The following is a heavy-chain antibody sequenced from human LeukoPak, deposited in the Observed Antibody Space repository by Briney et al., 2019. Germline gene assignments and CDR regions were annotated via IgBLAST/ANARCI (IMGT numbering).Heavy chain of an antibody. CDR1: GYTFTSYG. J-gene: IGHJ4*02. V-gene: IGHV1-18*01. CDR2: ISAYNGNT. D-gene: IGHD3-16*02. CDR3: ARDWGTGGTYYDYVWGSYRYYFDY. Sequence: ASVKVSCKASGYTFTSYGISWVRQAPGQGLEWMGWISAYNGNTNYAQKLQGRVTMTTDTSTSTPYMELRSLRSDDTAVYYCARDWGTGGTYYDYVWGSYRYYFDYWGQGTLVTVSS.